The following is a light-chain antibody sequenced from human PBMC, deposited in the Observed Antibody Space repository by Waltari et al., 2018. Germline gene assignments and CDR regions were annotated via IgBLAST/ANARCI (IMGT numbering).Light chain of an antibody. V-gene: IGKV3-11*01. Sequence: EIVLTHSPATLALSSGEKATLSCRASQSVSSYLAWYQQKPGQAPRLLIYDASNRATGIPARFSGSGSGTDFTLTISSLEPEDFAVYYCQQRSNWPGTFGQGTKVEIK. J-gene: IGKJ1*01. CDR3: QQRSNWPGT. CDR1: QSVSSY. CDR2: DAS.